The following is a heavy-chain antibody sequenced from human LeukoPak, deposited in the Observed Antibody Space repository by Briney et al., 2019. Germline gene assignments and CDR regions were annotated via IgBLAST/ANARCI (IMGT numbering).Heavy chain of an antibody. CDR1: GFTFSSYA. J-gene: IGHJ6*02. Sequence: GGSLRLSCAASGFTFSSYAMNWVRQAPGKGLEWVAFISYDGSNKDYADSVKGRFTISRDNSKNTLYLQMNSLRAKDTAVYYCASQGGLLWFGELSGGMDVWGQGTTVTVSS. CDR2: ISYDGSNK. V-gene: IGHV3-30-3*01. CDR3: ASQGGLLWFGELSGGMDV. D-gene: IGHD3-10*01.